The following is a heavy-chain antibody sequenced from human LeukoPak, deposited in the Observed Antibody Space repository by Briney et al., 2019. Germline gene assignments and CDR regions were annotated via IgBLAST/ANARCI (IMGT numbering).Heavy chain of an antibody. Sequence: PSETLSLTCAVYGGSFSGYYWSWIRQPPGKGLEWIGEINHSGSTNYNPSLKSRVTISVDTSKNQFPLKLSSVTAADTAVYYCASTGQVAGTVDYWGQGTLVTVSS. V-gene: IGHV4-34*01. CDR2: INHSGST. CDR1: GGSFSGYY. J-gene: IGHJ4*02. CDR3: ASTGQVAGTVDY. D-gene: IGHD6-19*01.